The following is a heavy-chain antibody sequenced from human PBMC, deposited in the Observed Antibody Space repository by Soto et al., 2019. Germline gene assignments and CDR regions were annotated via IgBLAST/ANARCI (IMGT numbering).Heavy chain of an antibody. CDR1: GGSISSYY. J-gene: IGHJ6*02. CDR2: IYYSGST. D-gene: IGHD4-17*01. CDR3: ARVNYGNYYYYYGMDV. Sequence: SETLSLTCTVSGGSISSYYWSWIRQPPGKGLEWIGYIYYSGSTNYNPSLKSRVTISVDTSKNQFSLKLNSVTAADTAVYYCARVNYGNYYYYYGMDVWGQGTTVTVS. V-gene: IGHV4-59*01.